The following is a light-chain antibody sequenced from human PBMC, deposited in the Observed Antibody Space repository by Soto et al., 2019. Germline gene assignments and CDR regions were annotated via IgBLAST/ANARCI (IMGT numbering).Light chain of an antibody. CDR2: GAS. CDR1: QSVGKNY. Sequence: EIVLTQSPGTLSLSPGERATLSCRASQSVGKNYLAWYQPKPGQAPRLLIYGASSRATGIPDRFSGSGSGTDFTLTISRLEPEDFAVYYCQQYASSPITFGQGTRLEIK. CDR3: QQYASSPIT. J-gene: IGKJ5*01. V-gene: IGKV3-20*01.